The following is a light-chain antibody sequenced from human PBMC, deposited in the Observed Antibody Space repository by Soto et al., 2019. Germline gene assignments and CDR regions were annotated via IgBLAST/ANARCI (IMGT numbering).Light chain of an antibody. CDR1: QSRLYSDGKTY. J-gene: IGKJ4*01. CDR3: QQYHMWPLT. V-gene: IGKV2D-29*01. CDR2: EVS. Sequence: DVVVTQTPLSLSVTPGQPSSMSCKSGQSRLYSDGKTYLYWYLQKPGQPPQLLIYEVSNRFSGVPDRFSGSGSGTDFTLTISSLQSEDVGVYFCQQYHMWPLTSGGGTKVDI.